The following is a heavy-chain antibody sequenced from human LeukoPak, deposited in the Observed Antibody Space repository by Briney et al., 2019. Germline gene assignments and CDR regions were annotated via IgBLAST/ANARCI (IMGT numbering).Heavy chain of an antibody. CDR3: ATIYSSSWFPSDY. V-gene: IGHV1-2*02. Sequence: ASVNVSCKASGYTFTGYYMHWVRQAPGQGLEWMGWINPNSGGTNYAQKFQGRVTMTRDTSISTAYMELSRLRSDDTAVYYCATIYSSSWFPSDYWGQGTLVTVSS. D-gene: IGHD6-13*01. CDR2: INPNSGGT. CDR1: GYTFTGYY. J-gene: IGHJ4*02.